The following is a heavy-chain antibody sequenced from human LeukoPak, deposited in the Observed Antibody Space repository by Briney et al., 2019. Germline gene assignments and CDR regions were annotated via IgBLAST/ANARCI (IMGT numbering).Heavy chain of an antibody. V-gene: IGHV4-4*02. Sequence: SETLSLTCAVSGGSISSNKWWSWVRQPPGKGLEWIGEIYHSGSTNYNPSLKSRVTISVDKSKNQFSLKLSSVTAADTAVYYCASFYYYDSSGYSNYYFQHWGQGTLVTVSS. CDR3: ASFYYYDSSGYSNYYFQH. J-gene: IGHJ1*01. CDR2: IYHSGST. CDR1: GGSISSNKW. D-gene: IGHD3-22*01.